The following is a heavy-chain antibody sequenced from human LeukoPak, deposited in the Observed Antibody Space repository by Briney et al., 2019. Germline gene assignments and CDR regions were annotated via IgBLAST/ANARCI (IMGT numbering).Heavy chain of an antibody. D-gene: IGHD1-26*01. CDR2: ISAYNGNT. J-gene: IGHJ6*02. Sequence: GESLKISCKGSGYSFTSYGINWVRQAPGQGLEWMGWISAYNGNTNYAQKLQGRVTMTTDTSTSTAYMELRSLRSDDTAVYYCARDYGGSYIYYYYGMDVWGQGTTVTVSS. CDR1: GYSFTSYG. V-gene: IGHV1-18*01. CDR3: ARDYGGSYIYYYYGMDV.